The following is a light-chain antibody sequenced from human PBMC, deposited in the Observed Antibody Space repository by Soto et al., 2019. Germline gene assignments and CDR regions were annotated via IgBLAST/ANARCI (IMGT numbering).Light chain of an antibody. CDR1: SSDVGSYNY. CDR3: SSYTSSSTL. V-gene: IGLV2-14*01. CDR2: EVS. Sequence: QSVLAQPASVSGSPGQSITISCTGTSSDVGSYNYVSWYQQHPGKAPKLMIYEVSDRPSGISSRFSGSKSGNTASLTISGLQTEDEADYYCSSYTSSSTLFGPGTKVNV. J-gene: IGLJ1*01.